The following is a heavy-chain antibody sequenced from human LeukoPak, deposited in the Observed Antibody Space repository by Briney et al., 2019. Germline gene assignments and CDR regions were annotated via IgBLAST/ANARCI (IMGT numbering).Heavy chain of an antibody. CDR3: AKDVRRCNGGCT. CDR1: GFTFSSNW. V-gene: IGHV3-7*03. Sequence: GGSLRLSCAASGFTFSSNWMSWVRQAPGKGLEWVANVKQDGSEKYYVDSVKGRFTISRDNGKNSLYLQMNSLRVEDTAMYYCAKDVRRCNGGCTWGQGTLVTVSS. CDR2: VKQDGSEK. J-gene: IGHJ5*02. D-gene: IGHD2-15*01.